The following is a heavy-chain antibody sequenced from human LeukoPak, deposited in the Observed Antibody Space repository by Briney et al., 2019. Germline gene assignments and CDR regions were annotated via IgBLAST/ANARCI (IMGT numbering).Heavy chain of an antibody. V-gene: IGHV3-33*01. CDR2: IWYDGCNK. J-gene: IGHJ4*02. CDR1: GFTFSSYG. D-gene: IGHD3-16*01. CDR3: ARAALEGVWGLDY. Sequence: PGRSLRLSCAASGFTFSSYGMHGVRQAPGKGLEWGAVIWYDGCNKYYADSVRDRFTISGDTSKNTLYLQMNSLRAEDTAVYYCARAALEGVWGLDYWGQGTLVTVSS.